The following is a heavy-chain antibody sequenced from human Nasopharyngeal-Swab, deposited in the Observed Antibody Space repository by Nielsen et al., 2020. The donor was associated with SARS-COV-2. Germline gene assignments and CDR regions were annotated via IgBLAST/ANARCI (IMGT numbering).Heavy chain of an antibody. Sequence: ESLKISCAVYGGSFSGYYWSWIRQPPGKGLEWIGEINHSGSTNYNPSLKSRVTISVDTSKNQFSLKLSSVTAADTAVYYCARGLGQYYYDSSGYYFFDYWGQGTLVTVSS. D-gene: IGHD3-22*01. CDR1: GGSFSGYY. V-gene: IGHV4-34*01. J-gene: IGHJ4*02. CDR3: ARGLGQYYYDSSGYYFFDY. CDR2: INHSGST.